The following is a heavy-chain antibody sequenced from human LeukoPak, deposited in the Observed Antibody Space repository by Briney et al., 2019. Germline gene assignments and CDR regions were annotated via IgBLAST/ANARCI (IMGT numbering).Heavy chain of an antibody. CDR3: ARDGHGVPLDY. CDR1: GLSFSSYA. CDR2: ISYDGTEK. Sequence: GSSLRLSCTASGLSFSSYAMHWVRQAPGKGLEWVAVISYDGTEKYYGDSVKGRFTISRDNSKNTLYLQMNSLRAEDTALYYCARDGHGVPLDYWGQGTLVTVSP. J-gene: IGHJ4*02. D-gene: IGHD4-17*01. V-gene: IGHV3-30-3*01.